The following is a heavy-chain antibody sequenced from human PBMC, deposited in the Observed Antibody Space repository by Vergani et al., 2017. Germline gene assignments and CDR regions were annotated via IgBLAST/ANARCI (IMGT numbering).Heavy chain of an antibody. CDR2: IRNKANDYTT. CDR3: ARLGYCSSTTCRQAFDI. CDR1: GFIFSDHY. D-gene: IGHD2-2*01. J-gene: IGHJ3*02. V-gene: IGHV3-72*01. Sequence: EVQVVESGGGLVQPGGSLRLSCAASGFIFSDHYMDWVRQAPGKGLEWVGRIRNKANDYTTQYAASVKGRFTISRDDSKSYLYLQMNSLKIEDTAVYYCARLGYCSSTTCRQAFDIWGQGTMVTVSS.